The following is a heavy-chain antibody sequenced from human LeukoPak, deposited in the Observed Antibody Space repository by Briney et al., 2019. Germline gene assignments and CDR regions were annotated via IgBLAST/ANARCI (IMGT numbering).Heavy chain of an antibody. CDR1: GGSISSYY. CDR2: IYYSGST. CDR3: ARVIGYYDRRDAFDI. Sequence: SETLSLTCTVSGGSISSYYWSWIRQPPGKGLEWIGYIYYSGSTNYNPSLKSRVTISVDTSKNQFSLKLSSVTAADTAVYYCARVIGYYDRRDAFDIWGQGTMVTVSS. J-gene: IGHJ3*02. D-gene: IGHD3-22*01. V-gene: IGHV4-59*01.